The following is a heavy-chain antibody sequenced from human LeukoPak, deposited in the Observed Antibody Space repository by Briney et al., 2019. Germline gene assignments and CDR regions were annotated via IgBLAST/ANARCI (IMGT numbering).Heavy chain of an antibody. CDR3: VREGFYFFDF. Sequence: PGGSLRLSCAASGFTFTNNFMSWVRQVPGKGLEWVAKIKQDGSETTYADSVRGRFTIFRDNAKDSVYLQLNSLRAEDSATYYCVREGFYFFDFWGQGTLVTVSS. CDR2: IKQDGSET. J-gene: IGHJ4*01. V-gene: IGHV3-7*01. CDR1: GFTFTNNF.